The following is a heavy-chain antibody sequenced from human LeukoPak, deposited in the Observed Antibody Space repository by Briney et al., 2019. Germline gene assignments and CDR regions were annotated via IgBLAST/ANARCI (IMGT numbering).Heavy chain of an antibody. V-gene: IGHV4-39*07. CDR1: GGSISSTGHY. CDR3: ARSATVTTGYFDY. CDR2: IYSNGNT. D-gene: IGHD4-17*01. J-gene: IGHJ4*02. Sequence: KPSETLSLTCSVSGGSISSTGHYWGWIRQSPEKGLDWIGSIYSNGNTYYNPSVKSRVTMSVDTSKNQFSLKLTSMTAAETAVYYCARSATVTTGYFDYWGQRALVTVSS.